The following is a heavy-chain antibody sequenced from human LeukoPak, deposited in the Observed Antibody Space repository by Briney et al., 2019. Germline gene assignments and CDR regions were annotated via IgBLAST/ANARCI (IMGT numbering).Heavy chain of an antibody. V-gene: IGHV3-23*01. CDR3: AKVRYYDSSGYYKLSGRVYYFDY. Sequence: PGGSLRLSCAASGFTFSSYGMSWVRQAPGKGLEWVSAISGSGGSTYYADSVKGRFTISRDNSKNTLYLQMNSLRAEDTAVYYCAKVRYYDSSGYYKLSGRVYYFDYWGQGTLVTVSS. D-gene: IGHD3-22*01. CDR2: ISGSGGST. CDR1: GFTFSSYG. J-gene: IGHJ4*02.